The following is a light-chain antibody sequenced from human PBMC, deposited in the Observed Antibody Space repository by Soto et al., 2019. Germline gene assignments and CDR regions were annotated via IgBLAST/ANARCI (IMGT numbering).Light chain of an antibody. Sequence: SYELTQPLSVSVPLGQTASITCGGNNIGTRNVHWYQQKPGQAPLLVVCRDSNRPSGIPERFSGSNSGNTATLTISRAQAGDEADYYCHVWDSSTAVFGGGTQLTVL. CDR1: NIGTRN. CDR2: RDS. CDR3: HVWDSSTAV. J-gene: IGLJ3*02. V-gene: IGLV3-9*01.